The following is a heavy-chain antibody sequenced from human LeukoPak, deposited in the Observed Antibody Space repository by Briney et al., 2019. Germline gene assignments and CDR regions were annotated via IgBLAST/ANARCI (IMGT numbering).Heavy chain of an antibody. CDR1: GFTFTKYW. CDR3: ARGYCSSTSCYGYYYMDV. J-gene: IGHJ6*03. CDR2: ISSSSSYI. D-gene: IGHD2-2*01. Sequence: PGGSLRLSCAASGFTFTKYWMTWVRQAPGKGLEWVSSISSSSSYIYYADSVKGRFTISGDNAKNSLYLQMNSLRAEDTAVYYCARGYCSSTSCYGYYYMDVWGKGTTVTVSS. V-gene: IGHV3-21*01.